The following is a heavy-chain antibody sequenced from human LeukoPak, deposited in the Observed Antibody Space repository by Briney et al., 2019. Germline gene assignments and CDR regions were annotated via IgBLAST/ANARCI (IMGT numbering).Heavy chain of an antibody. V-gene: IGHV4-59*01. CDR2: IYYSGNT. CDR3: ARDRYFDL. Sequence: SETLSLTCTVSGGSISSYYWNWIRQPPGKGLEWIGFIYYSGNTNYNPSLKSRVTISVDTSKNQFSLNLTSVTAADTAVYYCARDRYFDLWGRGTLVTVSS. J-gene: IGHJ2*01. CDR1: GGSISSYY.